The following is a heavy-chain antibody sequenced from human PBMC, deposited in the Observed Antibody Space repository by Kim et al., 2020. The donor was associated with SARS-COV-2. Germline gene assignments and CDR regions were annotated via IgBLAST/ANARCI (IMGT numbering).Heavy chain of an antibody. J-gene: IGHJ4*02. CDR3: AKARIQLWSYYFDY. Sequence: GGSLRLSCAASGFTFSSYGMHWVRQAPGKGLEWVAVISYDGSNKYYADSVKGRFTISRDNSKNTLYLQMNSLRAEDTAVYYCAKARIQLWSYYFDYWGQGTLVTVSS. CDR1: GFTFSSYG. D-gene: IGHD5-18*01. CDR2: ISYDGSNK. V-gene: IGHV3-30*18.